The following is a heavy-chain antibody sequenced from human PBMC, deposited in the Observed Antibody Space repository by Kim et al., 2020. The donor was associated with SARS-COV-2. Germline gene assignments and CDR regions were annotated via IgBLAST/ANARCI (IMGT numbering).Heavy chain of an antibody. CDR3: ARRSYCGGDFLCYYFDY. V-gene: IGHV5-51*01. Sequence: FQGQVTISADKSISTAYLQWSSLKASDTAMYYCARRSYCGGDFLCYYFDYWGQGTLVTVSS. J-gene: IGHJ4*02. D-gene: IGHD2-21*01.